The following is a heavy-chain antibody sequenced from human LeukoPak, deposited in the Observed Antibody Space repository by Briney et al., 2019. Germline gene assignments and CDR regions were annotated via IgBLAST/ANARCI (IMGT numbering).Heavy chain of an antibody. D-gene: IGHD3-22*01. V-gene: IGHV3-23*01. CDR1: GFTFSSYA. J-gene: IGHJ4*02. CDR2: ISGSGGST. CDR3: AKDGAAYYYDASGYYYFDY. Sequence: GGSLRLSCAASGFTFSSYAMSWVRQAPGKGLEWVSAISGSGGSTYYADSVKVRFTISRDNSKNTLYLQMNSLRAEDTAVYYCAKDGAAYYYDASGYYYFDYWGQGTLVTVSS.